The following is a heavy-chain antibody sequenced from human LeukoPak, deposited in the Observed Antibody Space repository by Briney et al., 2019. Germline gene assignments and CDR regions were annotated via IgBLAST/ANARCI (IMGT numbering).Heavy chain of an antibody. CDR3: AKALRAPHRPVYSYYYMDV. Sequence: PGGSLRLACAASGFTFSSYWMSWVRQAPGKGLEWVANIKQDGSEKYYVDSVKGRFTISRDNSKNTVFLQMNSLRVDDTAVYYCAKALRAPHRPVYSYYYMDVWGKGTVVTVSS. CDR1: GFTFSSYW. CDR2: IKQDGSEK. V-gene: IGHV3-7*03. D-gene: IGHD2-21*01. J-gene: IGHJ6*03.